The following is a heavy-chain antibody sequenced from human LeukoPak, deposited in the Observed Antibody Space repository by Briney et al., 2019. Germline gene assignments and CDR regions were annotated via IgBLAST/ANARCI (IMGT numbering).Heavy chain of an antibody. CDR2: IRSKAYGGTT. V-gene: IGHV3-49*03. CDR1: GFTFGDYA. CDR3: TASSGWYYFDY. D-gene: IGHD6-19*01. J-gene: IGHJ4*02. Sequence: GGSLRLSCTVSGFTFGDYAMSWFRQAPGKGLEWVGFIRSKAYGGTTEYAASVKGRFTISRDDSKSIAYLQMNSLKAEDTAVYYCTASSGWYYFDYWGQGTLVTVSS.